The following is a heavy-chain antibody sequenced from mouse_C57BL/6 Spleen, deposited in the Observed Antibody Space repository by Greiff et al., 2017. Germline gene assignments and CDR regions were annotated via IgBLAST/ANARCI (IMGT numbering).Heavy chain of an antibody. Sequence: QVQLQQSGPELVKPGASVKISCKASGYAFSSSWMNWVKQRPGKGLEWIGRIYPGDGDTNYNGKFKGKATLTADKSSSTAYMQLSSLTSEDSAVYFCARSIPITTVVPCDYWGQGTTLTVSS. V-gene: IGHV1-82*01. CDR1: GYAFSSSW. J-gene: IGHJ2*01. D-gene: IGHD1-1*01. CDR3: ARSIPITTVVPCDY. CDR2: IYPGDGDT.